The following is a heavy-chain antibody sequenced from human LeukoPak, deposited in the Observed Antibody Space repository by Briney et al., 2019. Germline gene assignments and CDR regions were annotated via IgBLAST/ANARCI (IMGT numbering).Heavy chain of an antibody. Sequence: ASVKVSCKASGYTFTSYGISWVRQAPGQGLEWMGWISAYNGNTNYAQKLQGRVTMTTDTSTSTAYMELRSLRSDDTAVYYCARGERQQLDWGWYYFDYWGQGTLVTVSS. V-gene: IGHV1-18*01. J-gene: IGHJ4*02. D-gene: IGHD6-13*01. CDR3: ARGERQQLDWGWYYFDY. CDR2: ISAYNGNT. CDR1: GYTFTSYG.